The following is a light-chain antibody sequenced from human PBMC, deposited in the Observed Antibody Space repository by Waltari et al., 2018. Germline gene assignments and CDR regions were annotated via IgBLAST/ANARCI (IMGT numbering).Light chain of an antibody. CDR2: DTS. CDR1: TGAVTSGHF. V-gene: IGLV7-46*01. CDR3: LLYSSGARWV. Sequence: QAVVTQEPSVTVSPGGTVTLTCGSSTGAVTSGHFPDWYQQKPGQAPMTLIYDTSNKHSWPLTRFSGSFHGDNAALTLSGAQPEDEAEYYCLLYSSGARWVFGGGNKLTVL. J-gene: IGLJ3*02.